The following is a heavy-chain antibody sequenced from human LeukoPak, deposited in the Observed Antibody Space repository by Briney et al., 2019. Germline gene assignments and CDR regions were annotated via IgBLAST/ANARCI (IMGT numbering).Heavy chain of an antibody. J-gene: IGHJ4*02. Sequence: GGSLRLSCAASGFTFSSYAMSGVRQAPGKGLDWVSAISGSGGSTYYADSVKGRFTISRDNSKNTLHLQMNSLRAEDTAVYYCAKLSGYDYYFDYWGQGTLVTVSS. CDR3: AKLSGYDYYFDY. CDR2: ISGSGGST. D-gene: IGHD5-12*01. CDR1: GFTFSSYA. V-gene: IGHV3-23*01.